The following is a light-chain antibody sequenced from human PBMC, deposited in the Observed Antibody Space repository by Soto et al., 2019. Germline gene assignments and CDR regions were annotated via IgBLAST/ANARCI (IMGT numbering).Light chain of an antibody. Sequence: VVMTQSPLSLPVTPGQPASISCRSSQSLVYSDGNTNLNWFQQSPGQSPRRLIYKISNRDSEVPDRFSGCGSGTDFTLEISRVEAEDVGVYYCVQVTHWPLTFGQGTRLEIK. CDR3: VQVTHWPLT. CDR1: QSLVYSDGNTN. V-gene: IGKV2-30*01. CDR2: KIS. J-gene: IGKJ5*01.